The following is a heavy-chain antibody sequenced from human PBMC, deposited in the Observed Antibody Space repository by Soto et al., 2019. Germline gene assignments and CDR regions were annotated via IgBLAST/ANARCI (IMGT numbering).Heavy chain of an antibody. J-gene: IGHJ6*02. CDR3: ARGGTGSGSYTRYYYYGMDV. CDR2: INAGNGNT. V-gene: IGHV1-3*01. CDR1: GYTFTSYA. Sequence: ASVKVSCKASGYTFTSYAMHWVRQAPGQRLEWMGWINAGNGNTKYSQKFQGRVTITRDTSASTAYMELSSLRSEDTAVYYCARGGTGSGSYTRYYYYGMDVWGQGTTVTVSS. D-gene: IGHD3-10*01.